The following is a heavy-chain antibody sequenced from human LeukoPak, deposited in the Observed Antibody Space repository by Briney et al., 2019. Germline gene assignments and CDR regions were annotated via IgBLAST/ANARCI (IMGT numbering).Heavy chain of an antibody. CDR2: IYYSGST. CDR3: ARQSSGLDY. Sequence: SETLSLTCTVSGGSISSSSYYWGWIRQPPGKGLEWIGSIYYSGSTYYDPSLKSRVTISVDTSKNQFSLKLSSVTAADTAVYYCARQSSGLDYWGREPWSPSPQ. V-gene: IGHV4-39*01. D-gene: IGHD6-19*01. CDR1: GGSISSSSYY. J-gene: IGHJ4*02.